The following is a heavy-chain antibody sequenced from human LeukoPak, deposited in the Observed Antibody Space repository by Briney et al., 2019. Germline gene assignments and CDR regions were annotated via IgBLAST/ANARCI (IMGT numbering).Heavy chain of an antibody. Sequence: SETLSLTCTVSGGSISSSSYYWGWIRQPPGKGLECIGSIYYSGSTYYNPSLKSRVTISVDTSKNQFSLKLSSVTAADTAVYYCARGYGDYYSPFDPWGQGTLVTVSS. CDR1: GGSISSSSYY. V-gene: IGHV4-39*07. J-gene: IGHJ5*02. CDR3: ARGYGDYYSPFDP. D-gene: IGHD4-17*01. CDR2: IYYSGST.